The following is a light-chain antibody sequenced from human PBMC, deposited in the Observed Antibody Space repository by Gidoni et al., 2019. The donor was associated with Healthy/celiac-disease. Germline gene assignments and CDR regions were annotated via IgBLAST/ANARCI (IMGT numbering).Light chain of an antibody. V-gene: IGKV1D-16*02. CDR1: QGISSW. CDR3: QHYHSYPFP. CDR2: AAY. J-gene: IGKJ4*01. Sequence: DIQMTQSPSSLSASVGDRVTITCRARQGISSWLAWYQQKPAKAPKSLIYAAYSLHSGVPSRFSGSGSGTYFALTIRSLQPEAFATYYCQHYHSYPFPFGGGPKVEI.